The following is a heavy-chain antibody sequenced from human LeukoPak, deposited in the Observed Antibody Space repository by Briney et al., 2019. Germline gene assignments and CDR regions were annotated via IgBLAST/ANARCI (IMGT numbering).Heavy chain of an antibody. CDR2: IYYSGST. J-gene: IGHJ4*02. V-gene: IGHV4-39*02. D-gene: IGHD5-18*01. CDR3: ARDLGYSYGGGLDY. Sequence: PSETLSLTCTVSGGSISSSSYYWGWIRQPPGKGLEWFGSIYYSGSTYYNPSLKSRVTISVDTSKNQFSLKLSSVTAADTAVYYCARDLGYSYGGGLDYWGQGTLVTVSS. CDR1: GGSISSSSYY.